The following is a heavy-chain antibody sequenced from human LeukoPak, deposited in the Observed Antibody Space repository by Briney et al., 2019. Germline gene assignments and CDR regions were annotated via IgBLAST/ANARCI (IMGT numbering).Heavy chain of an antibody. J-gene: IGHJ4*02. V-gene: IGHV3-66*01. CDR2: IYGSTSA. Sequence: AGGSLRLSCAASGFTVSSNYINWVRQAPGKGLEWVSLIYGSTSADYADSVKGRFTISRDTSMNTVHLQMNSLRAEDTAVYYCARLNFGDDYWGQGTLVTVSS. D-gene: IGHD4-17*01. CDR1: GFTVSSNY. CDR3: ARLNFGDDY.